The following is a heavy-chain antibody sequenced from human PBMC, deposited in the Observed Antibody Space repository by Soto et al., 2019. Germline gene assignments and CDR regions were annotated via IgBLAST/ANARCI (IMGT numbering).Heavy chain of an antibody. V-gene: IGHV4-59*03. D-gene: IGHD6-13*01. CDR3: TYASSWYYFDY. Sequence: SETLSLTCTVSGGSISSYYWSWIRQPPGKELEWIGYIYYTGSTNYNPSLKSRVTISQDTSKNQFSLKLTSVTAADTAVYYCTYASSWYYFDYWGQGALVTVSS. CDR2: IYYTGST. CDR1: GGSISSYY. J-gene: IGHJ4*02.